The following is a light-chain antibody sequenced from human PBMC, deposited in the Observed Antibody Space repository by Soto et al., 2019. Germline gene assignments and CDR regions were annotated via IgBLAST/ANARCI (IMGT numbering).Light chain of an antibody. V-gene: IGKV3-15*01. CDR2: GAS. J-gene: IGKJ1*01. CDR1: QSVCSN. Sequence: TLSVSPGERATLSCRASQSVCSNLAWYQQKPGQAPRLLIYGASTRATGIPARFSGSGSGTEFTLTISSLQSEDFAVYYCRQYNDWPGAFRYGTRV. CDR3: RQYNDWPGA.